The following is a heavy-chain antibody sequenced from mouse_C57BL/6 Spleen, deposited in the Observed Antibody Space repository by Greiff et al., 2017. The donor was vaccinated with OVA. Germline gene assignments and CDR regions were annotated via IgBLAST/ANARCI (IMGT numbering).Heavy chain of an antibody. J-gene: IGHJ2*01. CDR1: GYTFTSYW. Sequence: VQLQQPGAELVKPGASVKMSCKASGYTFTSYWITWVKKRPGQGLEWIGDLYPGSGSTNYNEKFKSKATLTVDTSSSTAYMQLSSLTSEDSAVYYCVTWTGDYFDYWGQGTTLTVSS. CDR3: VTWTGDYFDY. V-gene: IGHV1-55*01. CDR2: LYPGSGST.